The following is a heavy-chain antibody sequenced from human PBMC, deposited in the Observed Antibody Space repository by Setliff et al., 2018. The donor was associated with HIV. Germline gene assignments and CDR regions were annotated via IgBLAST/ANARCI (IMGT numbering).Heavy chain of an antibody. J-gene: IGHJ6*03. CDR2: IGPYNGRT. V-gene: IGHV1-18*01. CDR1: GYMFIAYG. D-gene: IGHD6-19*01. CDR3: ARDGGPGSGWGDYSYYFSMDV. Sequence: GASVKVSCKPSGYMFIAYGMSWVRRAPGQGLEWMGWIGPYNGRTEYAQEFQGRVSLTIDTSASTVYMELGSLRSEDTAIYYCARDGGPGSGWGDYSYYFSMDVWGKGTTVTVSS.